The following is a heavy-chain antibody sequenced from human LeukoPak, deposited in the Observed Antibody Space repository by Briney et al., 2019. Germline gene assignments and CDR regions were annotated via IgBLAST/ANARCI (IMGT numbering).Heavy chain of an antibody. D-gene: IGHD2-15*01. CDR1: GGSLTSSSYY. J-gene: IGHJ4*02. Sequence: SEAPSLTSTVSGGSLTSSSYYWGWIRQPPGKGLEWIGRIYYIGSTSYNPSLKSRVTISVDTSKNQFSLKLSSVTAADTAAYYCARGRSEDIVVVVAATDFDYWGQGTLVTVSS. V-gene: IGHV4-39*07. CDR2: IYYIGST. CDR3: ARGRSEDIVVVVAATDFDY.